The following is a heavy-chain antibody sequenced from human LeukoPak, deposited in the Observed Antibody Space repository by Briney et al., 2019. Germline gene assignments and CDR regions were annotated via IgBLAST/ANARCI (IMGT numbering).Heavy chain of an antibody. CDR2: IYYSGRT. CDR1: GDSITSYY. V-gene: IGHV4-59*08. CDR3: ARTLYIDYDSRVWYFDL. Sequence: SETLSLTCTVSGDSITSYYWSWIRQPPGKGLEWIGYIYYSGRTNFNPSVKRRVTISVDTSKDKFSLNLRSVSAADTAVYYCARTLYIDYDSRVWYFDLWGRGTRVSVSS. J-gene: IGHJ2*01. D-gene: IGHD5-12*01.